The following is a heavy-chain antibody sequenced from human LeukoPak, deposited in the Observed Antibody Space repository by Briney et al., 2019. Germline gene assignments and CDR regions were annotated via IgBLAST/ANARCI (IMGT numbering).Heavy chain of an antibody. D-gene: IGHD2-2*01. Sequence: ASVKVSCKVSGYTFTRYAMNWVRQAPGQGLEWMGWINTNTGNPTYAQGFRGRFVFSVDTSVSTAYLQISSLKAEDIAVYYCARAGEPIVVVPAASWDWFDPWGQGTLVTVSS. CDR2: INTNTGNP. CDR1: GYTFTRYA. J-gene: IGHJ5*02. CDR3: ARAGEPIVVVPAASWDWFDP. V-gene: IGHV7-4-1*02.